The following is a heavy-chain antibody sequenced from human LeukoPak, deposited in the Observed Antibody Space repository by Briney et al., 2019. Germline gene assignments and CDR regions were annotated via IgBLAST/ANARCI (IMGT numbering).Heavy chain of an antibody. CDR3: ARDVPYYYGSGSYYKTLWYYGMDV. D-gene: IGHD3-10*01. CDR1: GGSVSSGSYY. J-gene: IGHJ6*02. Sequence: PSETLSLTCTVSGGSVSSGSYYWSWIRRPPGKGLEWIGYIYYSGSTNFNPSLKSRVTISVDTSKNQFSLKLSSVTAADTAVYYCARDVPYYYGSGSYYKTLWYYGMDVWGQGTTVTVSS. V-gene: IGHV4-61*01. CDR2: IYYSGST.